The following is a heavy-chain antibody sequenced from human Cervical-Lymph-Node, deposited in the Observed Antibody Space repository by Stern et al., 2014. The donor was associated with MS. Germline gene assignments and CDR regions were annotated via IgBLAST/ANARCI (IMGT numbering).Heavy chain of an antibody. CDR3: ARPYDYLWGTFRYYYGLDV. CDR1: GFDFNKYA. Sequence: QVQLVQSGGGVVQPGRSLRLSCTASGFDFNKYAMHWVRQAPGKGLQWVAVIWFDETTQYYADSMKGRFTVSRDNSKNTLYLQMNSLRAEDTAVYYCARPYDYLWGTFRYYYGLDVWGQGTTVTVSS. D-gene: IGHD3-16*01. V-gene: IGHV3-33*01. J-gene: IGHJ6*02. CDR2: IWFDETTQ.